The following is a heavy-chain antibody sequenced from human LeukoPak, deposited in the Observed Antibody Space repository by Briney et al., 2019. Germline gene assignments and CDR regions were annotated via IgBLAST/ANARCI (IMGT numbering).Heavy chain of an antibody. J-gene: IGHJ1*01. CDR3: ATSVGAEYFQH. CDR2: IDPSDSYT. CDR1: GYSFTNYG. Sequence: GESLKISCKGSGYSFTNYGISWVRQMPGKGLEWMGRIDPSDSYTNYSPSFQGHVTISADKSITTAYLQWRSLKASDTAMFYCATSVGAEYFQHWGQGTLVTVSS. V-gene: IGHV5-10-1*01.